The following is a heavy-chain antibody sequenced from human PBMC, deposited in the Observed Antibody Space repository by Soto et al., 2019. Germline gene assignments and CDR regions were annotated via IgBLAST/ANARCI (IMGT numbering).Heavy chain of an antibody. Sequence: EVQLVESGGGLVQPGGSLRLSCAASGFTFSSYSMNWVRQAPGKGLEWVSYISSSSSTIYYADSVKGRFTISRDNAKNALYLQMTSLRDEDTAVYYFAREGYERGLNWFDPWGQGTLVTVSS. D-gene: IGHD2-2*01. V-gene: IGHV3-48*02. CDR3: AREGYERGLNWFDP. J-gene: IGHJ5*02. CDR1: GFTFSSYS. CDR2: ISSSSSTI.